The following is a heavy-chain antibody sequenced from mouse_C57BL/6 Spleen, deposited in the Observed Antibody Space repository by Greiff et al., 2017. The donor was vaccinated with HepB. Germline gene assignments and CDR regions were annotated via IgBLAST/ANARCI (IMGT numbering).Heavy chain of an antibody. D-gene: IGHD2-1*01. CDR3: AREDYYGLDY. CDR2: INYDGSST. Sequence: QLVESEGGLVQPGSSMKLSCTASGFTFSDYYMAWVRQVPEKGLEWVANINYDGSSTYYLDSLKSRFIISRDNAKNILYLQMSSLKSEDTATYYCAREDYYGLDYWGQGTTLTVSS. V-gene: IGHV5-16*01. CDR1: GFTFSDYY. J-gene: IGHJ2*01.